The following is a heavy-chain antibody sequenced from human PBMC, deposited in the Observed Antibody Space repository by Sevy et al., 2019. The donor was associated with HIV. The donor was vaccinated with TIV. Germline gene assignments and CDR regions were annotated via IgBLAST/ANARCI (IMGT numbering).Heavy chain of an antibody. D-gene: IGHD3-3*01. Sequence: GGSLRLSCAASGFTLSNAWMSWVRQAPGKGLEWVGRIKSKTDGGTTDYAAPVKGRFTISRDDSKNTLYLQMNSLKTEDTAVYYCTTGFTIFGVVAYFDYWGQGALVTVSS. CDR2: IKSKTDGGTT. V-gene: IGHV3-15*01. CDR3: TTGFTIFGVVAYFDY. CDR1: GFTLSNAW. J-gene: IGHJ4*02.